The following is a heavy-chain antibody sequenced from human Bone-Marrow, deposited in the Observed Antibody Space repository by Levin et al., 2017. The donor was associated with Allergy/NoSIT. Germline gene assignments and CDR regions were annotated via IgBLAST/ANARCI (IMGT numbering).Heavy chain of an antibody. CDR3: ATGGGLDWFDP. CDR2: IYYSGST. D-gene: IGHD3-10*01. J-gene: IGHJ5*02. CDR1: GGSVSSGSYY. Sequence: KPSETLSLTCTVSGGSVSSGSYYWSWIRQPPGKGLEWIGYIYYSGSTNYNPSLRSRVTISVDTSKNQFSLKLSSVTAADTAVYYCATGGGLDWFDPWGQGTLVTVSS. V-gene: IGHV4-61*01.